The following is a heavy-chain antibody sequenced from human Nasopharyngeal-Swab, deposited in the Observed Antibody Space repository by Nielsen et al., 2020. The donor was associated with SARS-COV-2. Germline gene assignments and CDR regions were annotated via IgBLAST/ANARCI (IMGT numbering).Heavy chain of an antibody. CDR2: INAGNGNT. CDR1: GYTFTSYA. D-gene: IGHD3-10*01. V-gene: IGHV1-3*01. CDR3: ARGGVGGWNYEVLWFGDFFYYMDV. Sequence: ASVKVSCKASGYTFTSYAMHWVRQAPGQRLEWMGWINAGNGNTKYSQKFQGRVTITRDTSASTAYMELSSLRSEDTAVYYCARGGVGGWNYEVLWFGDFFYYMDVWGKGTTVTVSS. J-gene: IGHJ6*03.